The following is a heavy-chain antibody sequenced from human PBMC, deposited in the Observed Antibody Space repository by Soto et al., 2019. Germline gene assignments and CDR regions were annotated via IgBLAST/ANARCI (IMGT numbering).Heavy chain of an antibody. Sequence: SETLSLTCTVSGGSISSYYWSWIRQPPGKGLEWIGYIYYSGSTNYNPSLKSRVTISVDTSKNQFSLKLSSVTAADTAVYYCAREVSGSDYYYMDVWCKGTTVTVSS. J-gene: IGHJ6*03. CDR2: IYYSGST. CDR1: GGSISSYY. D-gene: IGHD1-26*01. CDR3: AREVSGSDYYYMDV. V-gene: IGHV4-59*01.